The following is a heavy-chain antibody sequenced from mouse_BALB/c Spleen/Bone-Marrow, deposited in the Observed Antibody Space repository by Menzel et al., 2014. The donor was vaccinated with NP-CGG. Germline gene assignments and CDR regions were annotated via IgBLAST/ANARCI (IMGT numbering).Heavy chain of an antibody. V-gene: IGHV1-54*01. Sequence: QVQLKESGAELVSPGTSVKVSCKASGYAFTDYLMEWLKQRPGQGLEWIGVINPGSGSTNYNEKFKDKATLTADKSSSTAYMQLSSLTSDDSAVYFCARYDGYFDYWGRGTILTVSS. CDR2: INPGSGST. J-gene: IGHJ2*01. D-gene: IGHD2-3*01. CDR3: ARYDGYFDY. CDR1: GYAFTDYL.